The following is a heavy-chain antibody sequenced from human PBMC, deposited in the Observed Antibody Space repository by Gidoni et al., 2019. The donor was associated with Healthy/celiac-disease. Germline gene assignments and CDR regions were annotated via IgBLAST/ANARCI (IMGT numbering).Heavy chain of an antibody. CDR2: ISGSGGST. J-gene: IGHJ4*02. D-gene: IGHD3-10*01. CDR1: GFPFSSYA. V-gene: IGHV3-23*01. Sequence: EVQLLESGGGLVQPGGSLILSCAASGFPFSSYAMSWVRQAPGKGLEWVSAISGSGGSTYYADSVKGRFTISRDNSKNTLYLQMNSLRAEDTAVYYCAKGSRNFRPLLVDYWGQGTLVTVSS. CDR3: AKGSRNFRPLLVDY.